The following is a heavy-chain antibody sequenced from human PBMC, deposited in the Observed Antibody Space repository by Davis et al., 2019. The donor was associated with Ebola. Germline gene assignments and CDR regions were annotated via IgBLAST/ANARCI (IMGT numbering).Heavy chain of an antibody. CDR3: ARLVAATYRLDY. CDR2: IYYSGST. J-gene: IGHJ4*02. CDR1: GGSISSGGYY. Sequence: MPSETLSLTCTVSGGSISSGGYYCSWIRQHPGKGLEWIGYIYYSGSTYYNPSLKSRVTISVDTSKSQFSLKLSSVTAADTAVYYCARLVAATYRLDYWGQGTLVTVSS. D-gene: IGHD2-15*01. V-gene: IGHV4-31*03.